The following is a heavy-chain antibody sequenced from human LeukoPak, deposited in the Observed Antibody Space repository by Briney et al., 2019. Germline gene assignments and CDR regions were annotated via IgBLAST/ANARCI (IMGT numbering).Heavy chain of an antibody. Sequence: SSQTLSLTCTVSGGSISSGSYYWSWIRQPAGKGLEWIGRIYTSGSTNYNPSLKSRVTISVATSKNQFSLKLSSVTAADTAVYYCARDPNYCCDSSGYFIWGQGTLVTVSS. CDR3: ARDPNYCCDSSGYFI. V-gene: IGHV4-61*02. D-gene: IGHD3-22*01. J-gene: IGHJ4*02. CDR2: IYTSGST. CDR1: GGSISSGSYY.